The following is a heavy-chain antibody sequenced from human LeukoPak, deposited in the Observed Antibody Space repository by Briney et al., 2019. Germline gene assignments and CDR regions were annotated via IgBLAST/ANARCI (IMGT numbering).Heavy chain of an antibody. CDR2: IYYSGRT. CDR3: ARIKDGDGYNFSPRFDP. Sequence: PSETLSLTCTVSGGSISSYYWSWIRQPPGKGLEWIGYIYYSGRTNYNPSLKSRVTISVDTSKNQFSLKLSSVTAADTAVYYCARIKDGDGYNFSPRFDPWGQGTLVTVSS. D-gene: IGHD5-24*01. V-gene: IGHV4-59*01. J-gene: IGHJ5*02. CDR1: GGSISSYY.